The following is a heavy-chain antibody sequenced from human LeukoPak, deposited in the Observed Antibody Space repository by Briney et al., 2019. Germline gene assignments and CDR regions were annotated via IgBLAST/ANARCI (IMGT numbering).Heavy chain of an antibody. CDR1: EFTFDDYA. J-gene: IGHJ6*02. V-gene: IGHV3-9*01. CDR2: ISWNSGSI. CDR3: AKTRRGVFSGMDV. D-gene: IGHD3-10*01. Sequence: GRSLRLSCAASEFTFDDYAMHWVRQAPGKGLDWVSGISWNSGSIGYADSVKGRFTISRDNAKNSLYLQMNSLRAEDTALYYCAKTRRGVFSGMDVWGQGTTVTVSS.